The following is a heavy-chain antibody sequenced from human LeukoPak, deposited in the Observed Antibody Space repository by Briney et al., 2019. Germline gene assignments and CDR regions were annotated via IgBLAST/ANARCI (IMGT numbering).Heavy chain of an antibody. CDR2: ISSSSSYI. V-gene: IGHV3-21*01. CDR3: ARDLRTSFGSGSFYYFFDY. D-gene: IGHD3-10*01. J-gene: IGHJ4*02. CDR1: GFTFSSYS. Sequence: PGGSLRLSCAASGFTFSSYSMNWVRQAPGKGLEWVSSISSSSSYIYYADSVKGRFTISRDNAKNSLYLQMNSLRAEDTAVYYCARDLRTSFGSGSFYYFFDYWGQGTLVTVSS.